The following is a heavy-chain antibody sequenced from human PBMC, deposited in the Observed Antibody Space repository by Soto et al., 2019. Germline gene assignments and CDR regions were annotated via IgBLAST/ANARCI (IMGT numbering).Heavy chain of an antibody. J-gene: IGHJ3*02. CDR2: IKQDGSEK. V-gene: IGHV3-7*04. Sequence: EVQLVASGGGLVQPGGSLRLSCAASGCSFSSYWMTWVRQAPGKGLEWVANIKQDGSEKFYVDSVKGRFTISRDNAKNSLYLQMNSLRDEDTAVYYCARGTGSYFRRVVGAFDIWGQGTMVTVSS. CDR1: GCSFSSYW. D-gene: IGHD3-10*01. CDR3: ARGTGSYFRRVVGAFDI.